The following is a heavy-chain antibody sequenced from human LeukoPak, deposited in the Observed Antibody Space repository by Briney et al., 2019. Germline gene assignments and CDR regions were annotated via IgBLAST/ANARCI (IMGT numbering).Heavy chain of an antibody. V-gene: IGHV4-34*01. CDR1: GGSFSGYY. J-gene: IGHJ5*02. CDR3: ARGGGNRGRYYDILTGPPRDNWFDP. Sequence: KPSETLSLTCAVYGGSFSGYYWSWIRQPPGKGLEWIGEINHSGSTNYNPSLKSRVTISVDTSKNQFSLKLSSVTAADTAVYYCARGGGNRGRYYDILTGPPRDNWFDPWGQGTLVTVSS. D-gene: IGHD3-9*01. CDR2: INHSGST.